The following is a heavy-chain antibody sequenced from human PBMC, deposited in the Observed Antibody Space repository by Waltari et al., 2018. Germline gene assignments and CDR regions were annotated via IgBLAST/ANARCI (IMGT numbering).Heavy chain of an antibody. CDR1: GFTLSSYS. V-gene: IGHV3-48*04. CDR2: ISSSSSTI. J-gene: IGHJ4*02. Sequence: EVQLVAYGGGLVQPGGSLRLSCAASGFTLSSYSMNWVRQAQGKGLEWVSYISSSSSTIYYAVAVKGRFTISRDNAKNSLYLQMNSLRAEDTAVYYCARSVDIVADFDYWGQGTLVTVSS. D-gene: IGHD5-12*01. CDR3: ARSVDIVADFDY.